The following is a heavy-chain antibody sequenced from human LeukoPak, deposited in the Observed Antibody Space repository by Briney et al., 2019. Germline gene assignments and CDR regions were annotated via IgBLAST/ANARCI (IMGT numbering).Heavy chain of an antibody. CDR3: ARQARYCAGTTCYILDY. CDR1: GYSISSGYY. D-gene: IGHD2-2*01. J-gene: IGHJ4*02. CDR2: IYHSGST. V-gene: IGHV4-38-2*01. Sequence: SESLSLTCAVSGYSISSGYYWGWIRQPPGKGLEWIGIIYHSGSTYYNPSLKSRVTMSVDTSKNQFSLKLSSVTAADTAVYYCARQARYCAGTTCYILDYWGQGTLVTVSS.